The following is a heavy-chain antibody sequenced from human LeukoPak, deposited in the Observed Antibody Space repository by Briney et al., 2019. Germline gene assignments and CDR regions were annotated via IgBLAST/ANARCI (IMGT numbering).Heavy chain of an antibody. D-gene: IGHD3-3*01. CDR2: ISADNGNT. Sequence: ASVNASCTGSGYTLSNHAFSWVRQAPGQGLEWMGWISADNGNTNHAQKFQGRVSLTTDTSTSTAYMELSSLRSEDTAVYYCARGAVFGGIDYWGQGTLVTVSS. CDR3: ARGAVFGGIDY. CDR1: GYTLSNHA. J-gene: IGHJ4*02. V-gene: IGHV1-18*04.